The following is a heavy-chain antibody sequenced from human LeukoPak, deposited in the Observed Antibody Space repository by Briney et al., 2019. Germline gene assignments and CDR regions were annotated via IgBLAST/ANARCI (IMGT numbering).Heavy chain of an antibody. CDR1: GGTFSSYT. D-gene: IGHD1-20*01. Sequence: SVKVSCKASGGTFSSYTISRVRQAPGQGLEWMGRIIPILGIANYAQKFQGRVTITAGKSTSTAYMELSSLRSEDTAVYYCARDGVQSITGTEYYFDYWGQGTLVTVSS. CDR2: IIPILGIA. V-gene: IGHV1-69*04. CDR3: ARDGVQSITGTEYYFDY. J-gene: IGHJ4*02.